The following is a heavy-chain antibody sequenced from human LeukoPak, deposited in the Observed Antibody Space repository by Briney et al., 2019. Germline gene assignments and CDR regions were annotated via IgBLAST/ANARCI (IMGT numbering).Heavy chain of an antibody. CDR3: ARGSTSGWPDYFDY. Sequence: GGSLRLSCAASGFTLSSYWMHWVRQAPGQGLVWVSRINGDGSSTPYANSVKGRFNISRDNAKNTLYLQMHSLRADDTAVYYCARGSTSGWPDYFDYWGQGSVVTVSS. CDR1: GFTLSSYW. CDR2: INGDGSST. J-gene: IGHJ4*02. V-gene: IGHV3-74*01. D-gene: IGHD6-19*01.